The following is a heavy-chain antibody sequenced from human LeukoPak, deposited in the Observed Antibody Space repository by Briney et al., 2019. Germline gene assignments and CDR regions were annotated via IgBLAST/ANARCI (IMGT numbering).Heavy chain of an antibody. CDR2: INNDGSSK. J-gene: IGHJ5*01. D-gene: IGHD1-26*01. V-gene: IGHV3-74*01. CDR1: GFTFSSYW. Sequence: PGGSLRLSCAASGFTFSSYWMHWVRQAPGKGLVWVSRINNDGSSKSYADSVKGRFTISRDNAKNTLYLQMNSLRAEDTAVYYCARSGSYSFDCWGEGTLVTVSS. CDR3: ARSGSYSFDC.